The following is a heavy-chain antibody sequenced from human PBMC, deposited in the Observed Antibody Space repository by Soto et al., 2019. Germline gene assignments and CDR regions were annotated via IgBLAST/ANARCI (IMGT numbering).Heavy chain of an antibody. Sequence: PSPTLSLTCAISGDSVSSNSAAWNWIRQSPSRGLEWLGRTYYRSKWYNDYAVSVKSRITINPDTSKNQFSLQLNSVTPEDTAVYYCARGNSSSWYIHYYYGMDVWRQGTTVTVSS. D-gene: IGHD6-13*01. CDR2: TYYRSKWYN. CDR3: ARGNSSSWYIHYYYGMDV. V-gene: IGHV6-1*01. J-gene: IGHJ6*02. CDR1: GDSVSSNSAA.